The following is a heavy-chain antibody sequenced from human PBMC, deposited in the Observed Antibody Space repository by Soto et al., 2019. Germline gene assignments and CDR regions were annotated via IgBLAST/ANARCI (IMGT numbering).Heavy chain of an antibody. Sequence: EVQLVESGGGLVQPGGSLRLSCAASGLTVRSNFMTWVRQAPGKGLEWVSLIYSGGSTYYSDSVKGRFTISRDNSKNTLYLEMNSLRAEDTAVYYCARVGITTDAFDLWGQGTMVTVSS. J-gene: IGHJ3*01. V-gene: IGHV3-66*01. D-gene: IGHD3-10*01. CDR2: IYSGGST. CDR1: GLTVRSNF. CDR3: ARVGITTDAFDL.